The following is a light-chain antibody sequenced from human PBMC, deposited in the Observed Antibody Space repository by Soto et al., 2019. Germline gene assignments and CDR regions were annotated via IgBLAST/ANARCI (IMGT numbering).Light chain of an antibody. Sequence: QSVRTQPPSGSRTHGQRVIISCSGSSSHIGSNTVNWYQQLPGTAPKLLIYSNNQRPSGVPDRFSGSKSGTSASLAISGLQSEDEADYYCAAWDDSLNGRYVFGTGTKVTVL. J-gene: IGLJ1*01. CDR2: SNN. V-gene: IGLV1-44*01. CDR1: SSHIGSNT. CDR3: AAWDDSLNGRYV.